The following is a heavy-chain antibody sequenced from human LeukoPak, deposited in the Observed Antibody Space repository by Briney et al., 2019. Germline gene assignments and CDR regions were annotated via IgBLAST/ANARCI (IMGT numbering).Heavy chain of an antibody. CDR2: IKSKTDGGTT. CDR3: TAEYYSSPVDY. CDR1: GFTFSNAW. Sequence: GGSLRLSCAASGFTFSNAWMSWVRQAPGKGLEWVGRIKSKTDGGTTDYAAPVKGRFTISRDDSKNTLYLQMNGLKTEDTAVYYCTAEYYSSPVDYWGQGTLVAVSS. D-gene: IGHD6-13*01. V-gene: IGHV3-15*01. J-gene: IGHJ4*02.